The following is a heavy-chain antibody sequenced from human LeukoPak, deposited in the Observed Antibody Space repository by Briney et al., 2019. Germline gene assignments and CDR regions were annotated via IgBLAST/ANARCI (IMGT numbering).Heavy chain of an antibody. Sequence: SQTLSLTCTVFGGSISSGSYYWSWIRQPAGKGLEWIGRIYTSGSTNYNPSLKSRVTISVDTSKTQFSQKLSSVTAADTAVYYCARVEYSSSSYYYYYMDVWGKGTTVTVSS. V-gene: IGHV4-61*02. CDR1: GGSISSGSYY. D-gene: IGHD6-6*01. CDR2: IYTSGST. CDR3: ARVEYSSSSYYYYYMDV. J-gene: IGHJ6*03.